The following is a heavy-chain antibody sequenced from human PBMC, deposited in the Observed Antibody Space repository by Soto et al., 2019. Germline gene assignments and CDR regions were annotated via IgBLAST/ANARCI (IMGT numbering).Heavy chain of an antibody. V-gene: IGHV3-7*02. CDR3: SSTGGY. Sequence: EVQMEQSGGGLVQPGGSLRLSCVASRITFIGYWMSWVRQAPGRGLEWVATIRQDGGQMYYVDSVKGRYTISSERDKHALYMQMNSLSVEDTALYYCSSTGGYWGQGILVTVST. CDR2: IRQDGGQM. J-gene: IGHJ4*02. D-gene: IGHD2-8*02. CDR1: RITFIGYW.